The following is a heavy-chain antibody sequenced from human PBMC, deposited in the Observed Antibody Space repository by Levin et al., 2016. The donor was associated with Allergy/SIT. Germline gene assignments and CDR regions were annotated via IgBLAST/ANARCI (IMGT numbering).Heavy chain of an antibody. CDR3: ARGVYYGSGSYGY. V-gene: IGHV3-74*01. CDR2: ISGDGSGT. Sequence: GESLKISCVASGFSFSTYWMHWVRQAPGKGLVWVSRISGDGSGTNYADSVKGRFTISRDNAKNTLYLQMNSLRPEDTALYYCARGVYYGSGSYGYWGQGTLVTVSS. J-gene: IGHJ4*02. CDR1: GFSFSTYW. D-gene: IGHD3-10*01.